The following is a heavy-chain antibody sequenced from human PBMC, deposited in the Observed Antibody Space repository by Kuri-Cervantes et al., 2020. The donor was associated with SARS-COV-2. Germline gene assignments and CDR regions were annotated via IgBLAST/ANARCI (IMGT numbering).Heavy chain of an antibody. D-gene: IGHD1-26*01. V-gene: IGHV1-18*01. Sequence: ASVKVSCKASGYTFSHYGISWVRQAPGEGLEWMGWISVYNGNTNYAQKLQGRLTMTTDTSTSTAYMELRSLRSDDTAVYYCVRGFYSHFDYRGQGTLVTVSS. CDR1: GYTFSHYG. CDR2: ISVYNGNT. J-gene: IGHJ4*02. CDR3: VRGFYSHFDY.